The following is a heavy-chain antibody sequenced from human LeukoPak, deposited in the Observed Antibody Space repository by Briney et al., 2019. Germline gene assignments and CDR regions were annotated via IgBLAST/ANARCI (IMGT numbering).Heavy chain of an antibody. Sequence: ASVKVSCKASGYTFTSYGISWVRQAPGQGLEWMGWISAYNGNTNYAQKLQGRVTMTTDTSTSTAYMELRSLRSDDTAVYYCARDCLHYDILTVKDYWGQGTLVTVSS. CDR3: ARDCLHYDILTVKDY. D-gene: IGHD3-9*01. J-gene: IGHJ4*02. V-gene: IGHV1-18*04. CDR2: ISAYNGNT. CDR1: GYTFTSYG.